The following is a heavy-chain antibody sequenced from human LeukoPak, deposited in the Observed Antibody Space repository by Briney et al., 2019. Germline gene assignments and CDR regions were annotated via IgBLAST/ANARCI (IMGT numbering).Heavy chain of an antibody. V-gene: IGHV4-34*01. CDR1: GGSFSGYY. CDR3: ARRPGIAVAGLYYYYYYMDV. CDR2: INHSGST. J-gene: IGHJ6*03. D-gene: IGHD6-19*01. Sequence: SETLSLTCAVYGGSFSGYYWSWIRQPPGKGLEWIGEINHSGSTNYNPSLKSRVTISVDTSKNQLSLKLSSVTAADTAVYYCARRPGIAVAGLYYYYYYMDVWGKGTTVTISS.